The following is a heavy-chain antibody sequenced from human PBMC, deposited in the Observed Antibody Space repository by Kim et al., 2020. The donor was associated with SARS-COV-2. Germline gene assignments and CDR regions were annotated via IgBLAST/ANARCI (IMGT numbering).Heavy chain of an antibody. Sequence: GGSLRLSCAASGFTFSSYDMHWVRQATGKGLEWVSAIGTAGDTYYPGSVKGRFTISRENAKNSLYLQMNSLRAGYTAVYYCARARKSSSSSWPYYYYGMDVWGQGTTVTVSS. V-gene: IGHV3-13*04. J-gene: IGHJ6*02. CDR1: GFTFSSYD. CDR2: IGTAGDT. CDR3: ARARKSSSSSWPYYYYGMDV. D-gene: IGHD6-13*01.